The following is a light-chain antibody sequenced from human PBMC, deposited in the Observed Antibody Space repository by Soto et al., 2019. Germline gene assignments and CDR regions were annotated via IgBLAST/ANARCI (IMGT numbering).Light chain of an antibody. CDR1: QNIDSY. CDR2: DAS. Sequence: EIVLTQSPATLSLSPGERVSLSCRASQNIDSYLAWYQQKNGQPPKLLVYDASIRTSGVPARFSGSGSGTDFTLTITDLQPEDFAVYYCQQRNCWPPGAFGQGTKLQIK. V-gene: IGKV3-11*01. J-gene: IGKJ2*01. CDR3: QQRNCWPPGA.